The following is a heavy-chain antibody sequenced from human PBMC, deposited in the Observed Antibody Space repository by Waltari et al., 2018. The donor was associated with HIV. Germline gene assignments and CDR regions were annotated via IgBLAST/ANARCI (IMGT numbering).Heavy chain of an antibody. CDR1: NSSISAKH. CDR3: ATGVRYYGP. CDR2: IYPDDTT. V-gene: IGHV3-53*01. Sequence: EVLLAESGGGLIQPGGALGLSCTASNSSISAKHVTWVRQASGGSLELVAVIYPDDTTHHADSGSGRLPISRAKSRTKVFLLMNSLFVDDTATYFCATGVRYYGPWGQGTRVTVSS. J-gene: IGHJ5*02. D-gene: IGHD3-22*01.